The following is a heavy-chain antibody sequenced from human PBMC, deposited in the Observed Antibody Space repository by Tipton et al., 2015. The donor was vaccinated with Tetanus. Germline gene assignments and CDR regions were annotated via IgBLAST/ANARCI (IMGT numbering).Heavy chain of an antibody. CDR3: ARANFDFPKKGPFDS. CDR2: ISSSGST. J-gene: IGHJ4*02. Sequence: TLSLTCSVSRGSVRSGDYSWNWIRQPPGKGLEWLAYISSSGSTNSDYSLKSRITISRDTSKNHFSLNLASVTAADTAVYFCARANFDFPKKGPFDSWGQGIPVIVSA. CDR1: RGSVRSGDYS. V-gene: IGHV4-61*03. D-gene: IGHD3-3*01.